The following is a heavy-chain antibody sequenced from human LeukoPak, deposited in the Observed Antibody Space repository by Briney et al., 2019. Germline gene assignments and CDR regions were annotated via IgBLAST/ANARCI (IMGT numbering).Heavy chain of an antibody. CDR2: IYYSGST. Sequence: SEALSLTCTVSGGSISSGDYYWSWIRQPPGKGLEWIGYIYYSGSTYYNPSLKSRVTISVDTSKNQFSLKLSSVTAADTAVYYCARDGRGSYHFWGQGTLVTVSS. D-gene: IGHD1-26*01. CDR3: ARDGRGSYHF. V-gene: IGHV4-30-4*01. J-gene: IGHJ4*02. CDR1: GGSISSGDYY.